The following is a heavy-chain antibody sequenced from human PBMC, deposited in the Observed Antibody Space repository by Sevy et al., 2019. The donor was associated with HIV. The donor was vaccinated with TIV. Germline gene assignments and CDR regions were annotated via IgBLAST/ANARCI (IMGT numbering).Heavy chain of an antibody. D-gene: IGHD4-17*01. Sequence: GGSLRLSCAASGFSFRSYWMSWVRQAPGKGLEWVANIRQDGSEKYDVHFVKGRFTISRDNPENSLYLQMNSLRAEDTAVYYCAREGSYGDHDYQYYYGMDVWGQGTTVTVSS. CDR3: AREGSYGDHDYQYYYGMDV. J-gene: IGHJ6*02. CDR2: IRQDGSEK. V-gene: IGHV3-7*01. CDR1: GFSFRSYW.